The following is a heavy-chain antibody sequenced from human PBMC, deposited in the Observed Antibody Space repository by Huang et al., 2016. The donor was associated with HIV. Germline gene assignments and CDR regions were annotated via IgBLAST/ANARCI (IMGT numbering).Heavy chain of an antibody. CDR2: IYYKGGT. D-gene: IGHD3-10*01. CDR3: ARHREGPVAYYSGWGSHLNYMDV. V-gene: IGHV4-39*01. CDR1: GGSIRSSDYH. J-gene: IGHJ6*03. Sequence: QLLLQESGPGLVKPSEALALTCAVSGGSIRSSDYHWGWIRQPPGKGLEWIGSIYYKGGTHYSPSLKRRVTIAVDPAMNLFFLSLTSMTAADTAVYYCARHREGPVAYYSGWGSHLNYMDVWGRGRTVVVSS.